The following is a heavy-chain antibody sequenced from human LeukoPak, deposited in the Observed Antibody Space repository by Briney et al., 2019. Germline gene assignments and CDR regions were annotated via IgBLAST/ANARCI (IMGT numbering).Heavy chain of an antibody. CDR3: ARDGGPGYCSSTSCPYYDYGMDV. CDR2: INTNTGNP. CDR1: GYTFTSHA. J-gene: IGHJ6*02. V-gene: IGHV7-4-1*02. D-gene: IGHD2-2*01. Sequence: ASVTVSCKASGYTFTSHAMNWVRQAPGQGLEWMGWINTNTGNPTYAQGFTGRFVFSLDTSVNTAYLQISSLKAEDSAVYYCARDGGPGYCSSTSCPYYDYGMDVWGQGTTVTVSS.